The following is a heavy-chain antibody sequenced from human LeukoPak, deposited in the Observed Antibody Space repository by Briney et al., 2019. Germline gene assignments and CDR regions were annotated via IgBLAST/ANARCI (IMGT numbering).Heavy chain of an antibody. D-gene: IGHD4-17*01. CDR3: ASREDYGDYGGVY. CDR2: IIGGSGGTT. Sequence: GGSLRLPCVTSGFTFSNYAMNWVRQAPGKGLEWVSGIIGGSGGTTYYAESVEGRFSISRDNSKNTLYLQMNSLRAEDTAVYYCASREDYGDYGGVYWGQGTLVTVSS. CDR1: GFTFSNYA. V-gene: IGHV3-23*01. J-gene: IGHJ4*02.